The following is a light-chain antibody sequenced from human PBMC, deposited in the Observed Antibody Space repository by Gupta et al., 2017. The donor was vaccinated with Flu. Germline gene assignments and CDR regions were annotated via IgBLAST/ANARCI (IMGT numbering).Light chain of an antibody. J-gene: IGKJ4*02. CDR1: QNVNSW. Sequence: IQLPPPPSTLAASVGDRVTLTCRASQNVNSWVAWYQQRPGKAPTLLIYEASTLQTGVASRFSGSGSGTEFTLTISSLQPDDLATYYCQQYDRFPKTFGRGTKVEIK. CDR2: EAS. CDR3: QQYDRFPKT. V-gene: IGKV1-5*03.